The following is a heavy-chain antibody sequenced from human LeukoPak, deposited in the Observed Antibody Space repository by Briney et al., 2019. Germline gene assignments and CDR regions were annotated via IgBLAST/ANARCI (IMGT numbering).Heavy chain of an antibody. D-gene: IGHD5-18*01. J-gene: IGHJ6*03. CDR2: ITHRGST. CDR3: ARVGYSYVINDWSRTGLGAYPTKYYYHMDV. Sequence: SETLSLTCAVYGGSFSGYYWSWIRQPPGKGLEWIGEITHRGSTNSNPSLTSRVTISGDTSKNQFSLKLSPVTAADTAVYFCARVGYSYVINDWSRTGLGAYPTKYYYHMDVWGKGTTVTVSS. V-gene: IGHV4-34*01. CDR1: GGSFSGYY.